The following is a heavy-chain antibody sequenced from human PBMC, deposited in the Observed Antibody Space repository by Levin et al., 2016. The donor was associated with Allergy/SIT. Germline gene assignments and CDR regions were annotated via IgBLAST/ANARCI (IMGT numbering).Heavy chain of an antibody. CDR3: AKDLPMGVGPSLLWFEFDY. D-gene: IGHD3-10*01. Sequence: GESLKISCAASGFTFSSYAMSWVRQAPGKGLEWVSAISGSGGSTYYADSVKGRFTISRDNSKNTLYLQMNSLRAEDTAVYYCAKDLPMGVGPSLLWFEFDYWGQGTLVTVSS. J-gene: IGHJ4*02. V-gene: IGHV3-23*01. CDR2: ISGSGGST. CDR1: GFTFSSYA.